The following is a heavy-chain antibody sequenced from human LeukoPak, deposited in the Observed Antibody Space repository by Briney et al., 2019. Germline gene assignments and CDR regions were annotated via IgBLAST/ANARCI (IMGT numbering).Heavy chain of an antibody. CDR1: GFSFSSYA. V-gene: IGHV3-23*01. CDR2: ISGSGGST. Sequence: GGSLRLSCAASGFSFSSYAMSWVRQAPGKGLEWVSAISGSGGSTYYADSVKGRFTISRDNAKNSLYLQMNSLRAEDTAVYYCARAPNWGDWGQGTLVTVSS. CDR3: ARAPNWGD. D-gene: IGHD3-10*01. J-gene: IGHJ4*02.